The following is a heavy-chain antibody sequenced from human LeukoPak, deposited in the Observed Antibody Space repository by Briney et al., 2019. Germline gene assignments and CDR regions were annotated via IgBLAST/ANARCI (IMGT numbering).Heavy chain of an antibody. CDR1: GFTFSSYS. D-gene: IGHD4-17*01. CDR3: ARIAYDYGDYGDAFDI. Sequence: GGSLRLSCAASGFTFSSYSMNWVRQAPGKGLEWVSSISSSSSYIYYADSVKGRFTISRDNAKNSLYLQMNSLRAEDTAVYYCARIAYDYGDYGDAFDIWGQGTMVTVSS. CDR2: ISSSSSYI. J-gene: IGHJ3*02. V-gene: IGHV3-21*01.